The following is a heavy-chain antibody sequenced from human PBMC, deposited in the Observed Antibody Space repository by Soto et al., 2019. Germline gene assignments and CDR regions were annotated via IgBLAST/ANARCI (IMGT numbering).Heavy chain of an antibody. CDR1: GGTFRTYA. V-gene: IGHV1-69*01. CDR3: WRDLGAYHRRNENYSYGMDV. Sequence: QVQLVQSGPEVKKPGSSVKVSCKASGGTFRTYAVSWVRRAPGHGLEWLGGIIPAHATPNYAPRFEGRVTITADESTNRAYMALNSLTAAGTAVYYCWRDLGAYHRRNENYSYGMDVWGQGTTLTVSS. CDR2: IIPAHATP. D-gene: IGHD1-1*01. J-gene: IGHJ6*02.